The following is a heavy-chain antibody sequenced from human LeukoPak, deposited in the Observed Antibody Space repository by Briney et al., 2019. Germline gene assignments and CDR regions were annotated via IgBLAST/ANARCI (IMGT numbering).Heavy chain of an antibody. CDR1: GYTFTGYY. J-gene: IGHJ6*03. CDR3: ARDATYYDFWSGSVGYYYMDV. V-gene: IGHV1-2*02. D-gene: IGHD3-3*01. CDR2: INPNSGGT. Sequence: ASVKVSCKASGYTFTGYYMHWVRQAPGQGLEWMGWINPNSGGTNYAQKFQGRVTMTRDTSISTAYMELSRLRSGDTAVYYCARDATYYDFWSGSVGYYYMDVWGKGTTVTVSS.